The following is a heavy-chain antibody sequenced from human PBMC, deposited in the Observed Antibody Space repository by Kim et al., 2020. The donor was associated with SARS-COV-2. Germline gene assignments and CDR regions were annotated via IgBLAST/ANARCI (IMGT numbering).Heavy chain of an antibody. Sequence: GGSLRLSCAASGFTFSNFAMSWVRQGPGKGLEWVSGISDSGTNTFYADSVKGRFTISRDNSKNMLYLQMNGLRDDDTAVYYCAKGRGATEYWGQGTLSPSRQ. V-gene: IGHV3-23*01. CDR3: AKGRGATEY. CDR2: ISDSGTNT. D-gene: IGHD1-26*01. CDR1: GFTFSNFA. J-gene: IGHJ4*02.